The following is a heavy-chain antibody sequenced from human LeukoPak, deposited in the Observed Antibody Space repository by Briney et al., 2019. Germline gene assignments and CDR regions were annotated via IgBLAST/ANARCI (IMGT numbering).Heavy chain of an antibody. V-gene: IGHV3-11*01. CDR3: ARDRDWGSVNNFDY. Sequence: GGSLRLSCAASGFTFSDYYMSWIRQAPGEGLEWVSYISSSGSTIYYADSVKGRFTISRDNAKNSLYLQMNSLRAEDTAVYYCARDRDWGSVNNFDYWGQGTLVTVSS. CDR1: GFTFSDYY. CDR2: ISSSGSTI. D-gene: IGHD7-27*01. J-gene: IGHJ4*02.